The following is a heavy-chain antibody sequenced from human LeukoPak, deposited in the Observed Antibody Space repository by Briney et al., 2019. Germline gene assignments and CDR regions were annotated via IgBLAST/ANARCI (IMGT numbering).Heavy chain of an antibody. Sequence: GASVKVSCKASGGTFSSYAISWVRQAPGQGLEWMGWISAYNGNTNYAQKLQGRVTMTTDTSTSTAYMELRSLRSDDTAVYYCARGRDYCSGGSCYSDYWGQGTLVTVSS. D-gene: IGHD2-15*01. CDR2: ISAYNGNT. CDR1: GGTFSSYA. V-gene: IGHV1-18*01. J-gene: IGHJ4*02. CDR3: ARGRDYCSGGSCYSDY.